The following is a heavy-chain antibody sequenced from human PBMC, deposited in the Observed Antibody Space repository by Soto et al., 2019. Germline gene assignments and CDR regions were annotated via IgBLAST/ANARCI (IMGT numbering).Heavy chain of an antibody. CDR2: IYHSGTT. Sequence: SETLSLTCAVSGGSISSGGYSWSWIRQPPGKGLEWIGYIYHSGTTYYNPSLKSRVTISVDRSKNQFSLKLSSVTAADTAVYYCARAHYGDYGYVMDVWAQRTTVTVSS. CDR3: ARAHYGDYGYVMDV. J-gene: IGHJ6*02. V-gene: IGHV4-30-2*01. D-gene: IGHD4-17*01. CDR1: GGSISSGGYS.